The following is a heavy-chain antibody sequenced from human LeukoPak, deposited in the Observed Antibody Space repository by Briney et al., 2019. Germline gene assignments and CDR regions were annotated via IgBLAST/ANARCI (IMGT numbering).Heavy chain of an antibody. J-gene: IGHJ4*02. CDR1: GFTFSSYA. V-gene: IGHV3-23*01. CDR3: AKGNYGSGSYYLFAGY. CDR2: ISGSGGST. D-gene: IGHD3-10*01. Sequence: GGSLRLSCAASGFTFSSYAMSWVRQAPGKGLEWVSAISGSGGSTYYADSVKGRFTISRDNSKNTLYLQMNSLRAEDTAVYYCAKGNYGSGSYYLFAGYWGQGTLVTVSS.